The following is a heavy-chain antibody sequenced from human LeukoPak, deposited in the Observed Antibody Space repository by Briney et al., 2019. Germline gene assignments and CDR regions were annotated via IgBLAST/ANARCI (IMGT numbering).Heavy chain of an antibody. J-gene: IGHJ5*02. D-gene: IGHD2-2*01. CDR3: AGGSSYPNWFDP. CDR1: GGSINTYY. V-gene: IGHV4-59*01. Sequence: PSETLSLTCTVSGGSINTYYWSWIRQPPGKGLEWIGHIYYSGSTNYNPSLKSRVTMSIDTSQNQFSLKLSSVTAADTAVYYCAGGSSYPNWFDPWGQGTLVTVSS. CDR2: IYYSGST.